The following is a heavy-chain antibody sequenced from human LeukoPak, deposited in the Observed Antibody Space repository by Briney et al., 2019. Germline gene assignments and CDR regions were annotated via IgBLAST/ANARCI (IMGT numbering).Heavy chain of an antibody. D-gene: IGHD2-15*01. V-gene: IGHV3-23*01. J-gene: IGHJ5*02. CDR3: AKYCSGGNCYSGLS. Sequence: GGSLRLPCAASGFIFSSYAMTWVRQAPGKGLEWVSTISGDGSTYYTGSVKGRFTISRDNSKNTLFLQMNSLRAEDTAVYYCAKYCSGGNCYSGLSWGQGTLVTVSS. CDR1: GFIFSSYA. CDR2: ISGDGST.